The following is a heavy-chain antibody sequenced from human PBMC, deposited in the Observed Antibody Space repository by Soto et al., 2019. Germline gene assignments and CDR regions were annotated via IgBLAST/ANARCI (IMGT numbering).Heavy chain of an antibody. J-gene: IGHJ4*02. V-gene: IGHV1-18*04. CDR2: ISAYNGNT. D-gene: IGHD3-22*01. Sequence: ASVKVSCKASGYTFTSYGISWVRQAPGQGLEWMGWISAYNGNTNYAQKLQGRVTMTTDTSTSTAYMELRSLRSDDTAVYYCARNPYYYDSSGYFLDYWGQGTMVTVYS. CDR1: GYTFTSYG. CDR3: ARNPYYYDSSGYFLDY.